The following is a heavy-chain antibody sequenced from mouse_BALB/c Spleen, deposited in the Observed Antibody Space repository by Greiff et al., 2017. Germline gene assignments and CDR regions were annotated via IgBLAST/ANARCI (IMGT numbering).Heavy chain of an antibody. CDR1: GYTFTSYW. V-gene: IGHV1S81*02. J-gene: IGHJ4*01. CDR3: ARYLGYAMDY. Sequence: QVQLQQPGAELVKPGASVKLSCKASGYTFTSYWMHWVKQRPGQGLEWIGEINPSNGRTNYNEKFKSKATLTVDKSSSTAYMQLSSLTSEDSAVYYCARYLGYAMDYWGQGTSVTVSS. D-gene: IGHD4-1*01. CDR2: INPSNGRT.